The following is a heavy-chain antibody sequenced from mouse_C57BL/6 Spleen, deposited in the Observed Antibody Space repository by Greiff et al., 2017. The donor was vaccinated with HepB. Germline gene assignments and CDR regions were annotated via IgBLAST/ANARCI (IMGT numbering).Heavy chain of an antibody. J-gene: IGHJ3*01. CDR3: ARNYLEWFAY. CDR1: GYSFTSYY. D-gene: IGHD1-1*02. CDR2: IYPGSGNT. Sequence: QVQLKESGPELVKPGASVKISCKASGYSFTSYYIHWVKQRPGQGLEWIGWIYPGSGNTKYNEKFKGKATLTADTSSSTAYMQLSSLTSEDSAVYYCARNYLEWFAYWGQGTLVTVSA. V-gene: IGHV1-66*01.